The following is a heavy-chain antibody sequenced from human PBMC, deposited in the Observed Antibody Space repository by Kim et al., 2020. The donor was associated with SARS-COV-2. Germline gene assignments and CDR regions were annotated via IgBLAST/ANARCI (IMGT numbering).Heavy chain of an antibody. CDR3: TNVDY. Sequence: GGSLRLSCAASGFSFSSGDMHWVRQAPGKGLEWVAVIRFDGTNEYYADSVRGRFTISRDNSKKTLFLQMNSLRVEDTAVYYCTNVDYWGQGTLVTVSS. CDR1: GFSFSSGD. V-gene: IGHV3-33*06. CDR2: IRFDGTNE. J-gene: IGHJ4*02.